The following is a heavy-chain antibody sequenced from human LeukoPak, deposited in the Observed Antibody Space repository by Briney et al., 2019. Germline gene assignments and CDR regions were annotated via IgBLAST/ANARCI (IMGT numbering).Heavy chain of an antibody. D-gene: IGHD3-3*01. CDR2: IYTSGST. CDR3: AREAYYDFWSGYYIH. J-gene: IGHJ4*02. CDR1: GGSISSGSYY. Sequence: SSETLSLTCTVSGGSISSGSYYWSWIRQPAGKGLEWIGRIYTSGSTNYNPSLKSRVTISVDTSKNQFSLKLSSVTAADTAVYYCAREAYYDFWSGYYIHWGQGTLVTVSS. V-gene: IGHV4-61*02.